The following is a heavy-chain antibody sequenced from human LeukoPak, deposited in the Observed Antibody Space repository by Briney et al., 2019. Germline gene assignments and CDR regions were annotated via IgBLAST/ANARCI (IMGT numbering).Heavy chain of an antibody. CDR1: GYTFTDYY. CDR2: INPDSGDS. D-gene: IGHD5-12*01. Sequence: GASVKVSCKASGYTFTDYYIHWVRQALGQGFEWMAFINPDSGDSYSAPKFQGRVTMTRDTSISTASMELNWLTSDDTAVYYCATGVATAFTYWGQGTLVTVSS. V-gene: IGHV1-2*02. CDR3: ATGVATAFTY. J-gene: IGHJ4*02.